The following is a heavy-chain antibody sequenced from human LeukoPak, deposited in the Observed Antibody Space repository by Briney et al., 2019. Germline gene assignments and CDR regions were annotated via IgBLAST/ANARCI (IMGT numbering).Heavy chain of an antibody. D-gene: IGHD1-26*01. CDR3: ARDPKGDSGSSPGY. V-gene: IGHV3-48*04. J-gene: IGHJ4*02. CDR1: GFTFSTYS. Sequence: PGGSLRLSCAASGFTFSTYSMDWVRQAPGRGLEWVSFISDNSDTIYYADSVKGRFTISRDNARNSLYLQTNSLRAEDTAVYYCARDPKGDSGSSPGYWGLGTQVTVSS. CDR2: ISDNSDTI.